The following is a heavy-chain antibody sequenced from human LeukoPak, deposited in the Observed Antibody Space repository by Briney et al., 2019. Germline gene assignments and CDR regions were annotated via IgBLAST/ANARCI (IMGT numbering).Heavy chain of an antibody. V-gene: IGHV1-18*01. CDR1: GYTLISYS. D-gene: IGHD2-15*01. Sequence: GASVKVSCKASGYTLISYSISWVGQAPGQGLEWMGWINTYNGHTNYEQKPQGRVTMPTDTSTSTAYMELRSLRPDDTAVYYCARGDCSSDTCYLPEYFQHWGQGTLVTVSS. CDR3: ARGDCSSDTCYLPEYFQH. CDR2: INTYNGHT. J-gene: IGHJ1*01.